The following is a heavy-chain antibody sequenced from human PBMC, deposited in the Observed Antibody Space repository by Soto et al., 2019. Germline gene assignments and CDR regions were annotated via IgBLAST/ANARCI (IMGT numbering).Heavy chain of an antibody. CDR1: GYSFTSYW. D-gene: IGHD4-4*01. CDR2: IDPSDSYT. J-gene: IGHJ6*02. CDR3: ARVVAVTTYYYGMDV. V-gene: IGHV5-10-1*01. Sequence: PGESLKISCKGSGYSFTSYWISWVRQMPGKGLEWMGRIDPSDSYTNYSPSFQGHVTISADKSISTAYLQWSSLKASDTAMYYCARVVAVTTYYYGMDVWGQGTTVTVSS.